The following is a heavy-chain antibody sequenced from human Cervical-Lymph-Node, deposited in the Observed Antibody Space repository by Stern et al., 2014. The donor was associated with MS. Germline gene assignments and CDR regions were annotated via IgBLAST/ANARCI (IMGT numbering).Heavy chain of an antibody. CDR2: TFYTSKWYN. D-gene: IGHD3-10*01. J-gene: IGHJ5*01. V-gene: IGHV6-1*01. Sequence: QVQLVESGPGLVKPSQTLSLTCAISGDSVSSNSGAWNWIRQSPSRGLEWLGRTFYTSKWYNDYAVSVKSRITINPDTSKNQLSLHLNSVTPEDTAVYYCASGLNWFDSWGQGTLVIVSS. CDR3: ASGLNWFDS. CDR1: GDSVSSNSGA.